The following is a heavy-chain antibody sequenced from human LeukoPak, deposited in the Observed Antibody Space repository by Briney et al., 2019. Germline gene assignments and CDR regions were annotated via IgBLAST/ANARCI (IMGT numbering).Heavy chain of an antibody. CDR2: VYQTGHT. Sequence: SETLSLTCTVSGDSVSGYYWSWIRQPPGKGLEWIGYVYQTGHTHYSPSLKSRVTVSLDTSRNEVSLKVNSVTAADTAVYYCARHRFGHFFDYWGQGTLVIVSS. D-gene: IGHD3-16*01. V-gene: IGHV4-59*02. CDR3: ARHRFGHFFDY. CDR1: GDSVSGYY. J-gene: IGHJ4*02.